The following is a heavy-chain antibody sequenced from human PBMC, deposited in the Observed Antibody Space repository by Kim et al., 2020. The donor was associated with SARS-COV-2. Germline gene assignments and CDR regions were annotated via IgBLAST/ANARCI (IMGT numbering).Heavy chain of an antibody. CDR2: INHSGST. CDR1: GGSFSGYY. Sequence: SETLSLTCAVYGGSFSGYYWSWIRQPPGKGLEWIGEINHSGSTNYNPSLKSRVTISVDTSKNQFSLKLSSVTAADTAVYYCARVDRTTHTFDPWGQGTLV. J-gene: IGHJ5*02. D-gene: IGHD1-7*01. CDR3: ARVDRTTHTFDP. V-gene: IGHV4-34*01.